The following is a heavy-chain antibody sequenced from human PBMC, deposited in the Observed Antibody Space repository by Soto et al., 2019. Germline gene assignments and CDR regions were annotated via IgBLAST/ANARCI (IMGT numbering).Heavy chain of an antibody. CDR1: GVSVSSAGSY. CDR3: ARKYRGRGKGVDY. Sequence: QVQLQESGPGLVKPSETLSLTCTVSGVSVSSAGSYWSWIRQPPGKGLDWIGYSYYSGGTNYNHSLRSRITKSVNTYKNQFYLKLSSVTAADTDMHYCARKYRGRGKGVDYCGQGTLVTVSS. V-gene: IGHV4-61*08. D-gene: IGHD5-12*01. CDR2: SYYSGGT. J-gene: IGHJ4*02.